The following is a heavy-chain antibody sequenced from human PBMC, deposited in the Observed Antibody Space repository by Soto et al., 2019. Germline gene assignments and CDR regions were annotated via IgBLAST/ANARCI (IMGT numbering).Heavy chain of an antibody. J-gene: IGHJ6*02. CDR3: ARDRLDYAMDL. CDR1: GYTFTNYG. D-gene: IGHD3-9*01. Sequence: ASVKVSCKASGYTFTNYGISWVRQAPGQGLEWMGWINVYNGNTKYAQKVQGRVTMTTDTSTSTAYMELRSLRSDDTAVYYCARDRLDYAMDLWGQGTAVTVSS. V-gene: IGHV1-18*01. CDR2: INVYNGNT.